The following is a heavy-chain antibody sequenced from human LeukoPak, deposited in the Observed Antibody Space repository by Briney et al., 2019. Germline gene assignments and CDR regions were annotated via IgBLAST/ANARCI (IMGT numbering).Heavy chain of an antibody. D-gene: IGHD2-8*01. CDR3: ARDLKDYPTLYCTNGVCNQGVDY. V-gene: IGHV1-18*01. CDR1: GYTFTSYG. J-gene: IGHJ4*02. CDR2: ISAYNGNT. Sequence: GASVKVSCRASGYTFTSYGISWVRQAPGQGLEWMGWISAYNGNTNYAQKLQGRVTMTTDTSTSTAYMELRSLRSDDTAVYYCARDLKDYPTLYCTNGVCNQGVDYWGQGTLVTVSS.